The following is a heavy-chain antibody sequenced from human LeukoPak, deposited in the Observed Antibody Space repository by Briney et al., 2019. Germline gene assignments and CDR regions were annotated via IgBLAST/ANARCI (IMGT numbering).Heavy chain of an antibody. D-gene: IGHD6-13*01. J-gene: IGHJ4*02. Sequence: GGSLRLSRVASGFTFSSYAMTWVRQAPGMGLEWVSAITASGGSTYYADSVKGRFTISRDNSRNTLYLQMNSLRADDTAVYYCAKSQYSSSWYYFDYWGQGTLVTVSS. CDR2: ITASGGST. CDR1: GFTFSSYA. CDR3: AKSQYSSSWYYFDY. V-gene: IGHV3-23*01.